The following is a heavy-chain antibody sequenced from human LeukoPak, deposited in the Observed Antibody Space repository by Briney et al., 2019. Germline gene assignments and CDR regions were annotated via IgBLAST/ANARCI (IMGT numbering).Heavy chain of an antibody. V-gene: IGHV3-7*01. D-gene: IGHD3-10*02. CDR3: AELGITMIGGV. CDR1: GFTFNTYW. Sequence: PGGSLRLSCAASGFTFNTYWMSWVRQAPGKGLEWVANINQDGSEKYYVDSVKGRFIISRDNAKNSLYLQMNSLRAEDTAVYYCAELGITMIGGVWGKGTTVTISS. J-gene: IGHJ6*04. CDR2: INQDGSEK.